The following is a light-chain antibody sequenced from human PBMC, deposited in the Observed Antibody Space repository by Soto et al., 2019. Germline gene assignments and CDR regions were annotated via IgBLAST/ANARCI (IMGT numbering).Light chain of an antibody. V-gene: IGKV3-20*01. CDR3: QQYGTSPPT. Sequence: ELVLTQSPGTLSLSPGERATLSCRASQSVSSSDLAWYQQKPGQAPRLLISGASSRATGIPDRFSGSGSGTDFTLTISRLEPEDFAVFYCQQYGTSPPTFGQGTKVDIK. CDR1: QSVSSSD. J-gene: IGKJ1*01. CDR2: GAS.